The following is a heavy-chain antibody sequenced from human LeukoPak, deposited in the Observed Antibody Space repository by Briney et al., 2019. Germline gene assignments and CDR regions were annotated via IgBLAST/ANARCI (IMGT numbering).Heavy chain of an antibody. CDR1: GFSVSNYY. D-gene: IGHD2-21*02. J-gene: IGHJ4*02. Sequence: GGSLRLSCAASGFSVSNYYMSWVRPPPGKGLEWVSVMYTGGGRYYGDSVKGRFTISRDNSKNTVFLQMNSLRVEDTALYYCTRGQSYCGADCYSDWGQGTLVTVSS. V-gene: IGHV3-66*01. CDR3: TRGQSYCGADCYSD. CDR2: MYTGGGR.